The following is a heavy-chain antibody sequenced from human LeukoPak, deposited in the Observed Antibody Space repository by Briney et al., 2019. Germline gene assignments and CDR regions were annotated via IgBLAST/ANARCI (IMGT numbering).Heavy chain of an antibody. Sequence: SVKVSCKASGGTFSTYSISWVRQAPGQGLEWMGGIVPIFGTTRYTQKFRGRVTITADESTSTAYMELSSLKSEDTAVFYCARAGRYYDSSGYLDMDVWGQGTTVTVS. CDR3: ARAGRYYDSSGYLDMDV. J-gene: IGHJ6*02. CDR2: IVPIFGTT. D-gene: IGHD3-22*01. V-gene: IGHV1-69*01. CDR1: GGTFSTYS.